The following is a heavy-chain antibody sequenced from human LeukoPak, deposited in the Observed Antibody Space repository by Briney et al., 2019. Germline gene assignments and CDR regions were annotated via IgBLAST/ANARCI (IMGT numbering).Heavy chain of an antibody. CDR1: GGSISSYY. J-gene: IGHJ3*02. D-gene: IGHD3-22*01. V-gene: IGHV4-59*01. CDR2: IYYSGST. CDR3: AREPTYYYDSSKGAFDI. Sequence: SETLSLTCTVSGGSISSYYWSWIRQPPGKGLEWIGYIYYSGSTNYNPSLKSRVTISVDTSKNQFSLKLSSVTAADTAVYYCAREPTYYYDSSKGAFDIWGQGTMVTVSS.